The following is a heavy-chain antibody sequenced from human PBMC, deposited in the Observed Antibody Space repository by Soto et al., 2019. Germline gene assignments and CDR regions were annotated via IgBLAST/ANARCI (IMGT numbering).Heavy chain of an antibody. CDR1: GYTFASYA. J-gene: IGHJ4*02. CDR2: ISAYNGNT. Sequence: QVQLVQSGAEVKKPGASVKVSCKASGYTFASYAISWVRQAPGQGLEWMGWISAYNGNTNYAQKLQGRVSITPDTTTSTAYMGPRSLRSDDTAVYYCARDGPPWFDWGQGTLVSVSS. V-gene: IGHV1-18*01. CDR3: ARDGPPWFD. D-gene: IGHD3-10*01.